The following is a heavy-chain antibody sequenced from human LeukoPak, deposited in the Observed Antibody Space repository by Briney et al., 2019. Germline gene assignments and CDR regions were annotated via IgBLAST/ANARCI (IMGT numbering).Heavy chain of an antibody. CDR1: GFTFSNYA. CDR2: ISSNGGST. D-gene: IGHD3-10*01. J-gene: IGHJ4*02. CDR3: ARDSPGFGISY. V-gene: IGHV3-64*01. Sequence: GGSLRLSCAASGFTFSNYAMHWVRQAPGKGLEYVSAISSNGGSTYYANSVKGRFTISRDNSKNTLYLQMNSLRAEDTAVYYCARDSPGFGISYWGQGTLVTVSS.